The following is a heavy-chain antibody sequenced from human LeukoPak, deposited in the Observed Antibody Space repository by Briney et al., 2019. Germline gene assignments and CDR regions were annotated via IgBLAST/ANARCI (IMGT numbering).Heavy chain of an antibody. D-gene: IGHD6-13*01. Sequence: GGSLRLSCAASGFTFSSYAMSWVRQAPGKGPEWVSAISGSGGSTYYADSVKGRFTISRDNSKNTLYLQMNSLRAEDTAVYYCAKVTAGTNPRAQYKYYFDYWGQGTLVTVSS. J-gene: IGHJ4*02. CDR3: AKVTAGTNPRAQYKYYFDY. V-gene: IGHV3-23*01. CDR2: ISGSGGST. CDR1: GFTFSSYA.